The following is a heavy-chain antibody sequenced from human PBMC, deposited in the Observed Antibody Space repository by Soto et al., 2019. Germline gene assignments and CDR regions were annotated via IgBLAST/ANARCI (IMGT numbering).Heavy chain of an antibody. V-gene: IGHV4-59*01. Sequence: PSETLSLTCTVSGGSISSYYWSWIRQPPGKGLEWIGYIYYSGSTNYNPSLKSRVTISVDTSKNQFSLKLSSVTADDTAVYYCARSWNKVGAAFAVGYFDFWGRGTLVTVSS. CDR3: ARSWNKVGAAFAVGYFDF. CDR1: GGSISSYY. CDR2: IYYSGST. D-gene: IGHD1-26*01. J-gene: IGHJ4*02.